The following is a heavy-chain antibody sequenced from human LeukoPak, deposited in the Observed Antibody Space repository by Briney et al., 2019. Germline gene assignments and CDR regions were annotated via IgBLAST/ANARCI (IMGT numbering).Heavy chain of an antibody. CDR2: MNPNSGNT. V-gene: IGHV1-8*01. J-gene: IGHJ5*02. CDR1: GYTFCSYD. CDR3: ARNADP. Sequence: ASVNVSCKASGYTFCSYDINWVRQATGQGLEWMGWMNPNSGNTGYAQKFQGRVTMTWDTSTSTAHMELSSLRSDDTAVYYCARNADPWGQGTLVTVSS.